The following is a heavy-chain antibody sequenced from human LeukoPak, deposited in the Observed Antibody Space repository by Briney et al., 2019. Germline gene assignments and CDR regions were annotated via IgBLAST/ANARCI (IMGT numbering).Heavy chain of an antibody. V-gene: IGHV3-23*01. CDR1: GLTFSSYA. Sequence: GGSLRLSCAPSGLTFSSYAMSWVRQAPGKGLEWVSAISGSGGSTYYADSVKGRFTISRDNSKNTLYLQMNSLRAEDTAVYYCAKDRGDSSGYYYADYFDYWGQGTLVTVSS. CDR3: AKDRGDSSGYYYADYFDY. J-gene: IGHJ4*02. D-gene: IGHD3-22*01. CDR2: ISGSGGST.